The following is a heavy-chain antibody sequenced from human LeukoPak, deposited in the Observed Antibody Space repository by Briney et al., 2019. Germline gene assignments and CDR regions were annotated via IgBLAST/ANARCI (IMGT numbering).Heavy chain of an antibody. J-gene: IGHJ3*02. CDR1: GGTFSSYA. CDR2: IIPIFGTA. V-gene: IGHV1-69*05. CDR3: ARDFKPGYCSSTSCSTDDAFDI. D-gene: IGHD2-2*01. Sequence: ASVKVSCKASGGTFSSYAISWVRQAPGQGLEWMGGIIPIFGTANYAQKFQGRVTITTDESTSTAYMELSSLRSEDTAVYYCARDFKPGYCSSTSCSTDDAFDIWGQGTMVTVSS.